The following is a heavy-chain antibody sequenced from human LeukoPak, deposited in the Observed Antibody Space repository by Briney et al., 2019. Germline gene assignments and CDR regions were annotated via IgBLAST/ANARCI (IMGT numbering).Heavy chain of an antibody. CDR1: GFTFDDYA. CDR2: ISWNSVTI. CDR3: AKGVASGAGWYFDL. V-gene: IGHV3-9*01. J-gene: IGHJ2*01. D-gene: IGHD2-15*01. Sequence: GGSLRLSCAASGFTFDDYAMHWVRQAPGKGLEWASGISWNSVTIDYADSVRGRFTISRDNVKNSLYLQVNSLRTEDTALYYCAKGVASGAGWYFDLWGRGTLVTVSS.